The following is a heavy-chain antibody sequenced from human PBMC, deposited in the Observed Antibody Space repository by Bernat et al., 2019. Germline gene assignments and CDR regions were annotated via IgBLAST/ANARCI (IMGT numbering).Heavy chain of an antibody. CDR3: AKSYCGGNACYGEES. V-gene: IGHV3-23*01. J-gene: IGHJ4*02. Sequence: EVQLLESGGGLVQPGGSLRLSCAASGLTFSDNAMNWVRQAPGKGLEWVSTIRGRGGSSYYADSVKGRFTISRDSSKTTLYLQMNSLRAEDTAVYYCAKSYCGGNACYGEESWGQGTLVTVSS. CDR2: IRGRGGSS. D-gene: IGHD2-21*01. CDR1: GLTFSDNA.